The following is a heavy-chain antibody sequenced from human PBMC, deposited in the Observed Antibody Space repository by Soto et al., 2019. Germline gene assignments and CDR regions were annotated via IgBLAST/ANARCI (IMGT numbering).Heavy chain of an antibody. CDR3: ERGGIGYYDSSGYYYDDY. V-gene: IGHV4-39*01. CDR1: GGSISSSSYY. Sequence: PETLSLTCTVSGGSISSSSYYCGWIRQHPVKGLEWIGSIYYSGSTYYNPYIKSRVTISVETSKNQFYLKLSSVTDEDTAVYYCERGGIGYYDSSGYYYDDYCGQGTLVTGS. D-gene: IGHD3-22*01. CDR2: IYYSGST. J-gene: IGHJ4*02.